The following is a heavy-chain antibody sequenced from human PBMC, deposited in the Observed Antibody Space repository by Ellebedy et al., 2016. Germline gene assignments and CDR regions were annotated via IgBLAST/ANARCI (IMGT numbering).Heavy chain of an antibody. J-gene: IGHJ3*02. D-gene: IGHD4-11*01. CDR1: GFNLRDYY. Sequence: GGSLRLSXAVSGFNLRDYYMSWIRQAPGKGLEWVAYISGSGTTIYYEDSVKGRFTISRDNARNTLYLQMNSLRAEDTAVYYCARVEMTTDAFDIWGQGTMVTVSS. CDR3: ARVEMTTDAFDI. CDR2: ISGSGTTI. V-gene: IGHV3-11*04.